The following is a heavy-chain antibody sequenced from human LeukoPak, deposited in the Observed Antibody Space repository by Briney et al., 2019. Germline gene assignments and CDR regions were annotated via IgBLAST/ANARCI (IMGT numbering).Heavy chain of an antibody. CDR3: AREGADERGIIDYMDV. V-gene: IGHV3-53*01. Sequence: GGSLGLSCAASGFTVSSNYMSWVRQAPGKGLEWVSVIYSGGSTYYADSVKGRFTISRDNSKNTLYLQMNSLRAEDTAVYYCAREGADERGIIDYMDVWGKGTTVTVSS. J-gene: IGHJ6*03. CDR2: IYSGGST. CDR1: GFTVSSNY. D-gene: IGHD2-15*01.